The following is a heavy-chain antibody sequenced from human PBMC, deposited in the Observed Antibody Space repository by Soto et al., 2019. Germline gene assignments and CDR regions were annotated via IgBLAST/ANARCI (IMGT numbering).Heavy chain of an antibody. CDR2: VYYSGST. CDR1: GDSVSSGAYY. J-gene: IGHJ5*02. D-gene: IGHD1-26*01. Sequence: PSETLSLTCSVSGDSVSSGAYYWSWIRQPPGKGLEWTGYVYYSGSTSYNPSLETGVTISVDTSKNQFSLKLTSVTPADTAIYYCARVKRSTSRLDPWGQGTLVTVSS. CDR3: ARVKRSTSRLDP. V-gene: IGHV4-61*08.